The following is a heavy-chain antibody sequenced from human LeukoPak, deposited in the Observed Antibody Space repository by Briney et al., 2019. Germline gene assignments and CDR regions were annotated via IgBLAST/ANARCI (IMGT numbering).Heavy chain of an antibody. CDR1: GYTFTTYD. J-gene: IGHJ6*02. D-gene: IGHD2-2*02. V-gene: IGHV1-18*01. CDR3: ARYCSSSSCYTRYYYGMDV. Sequence: ASVRVSCKASGYTFTTYDITWVRQAPGQGLEWMGWISAYNANTNYAQKLQGRVTMTTDTTTSTAYMELMSLRSDDTAVYYCARYCSSSSCYTRYYYGMDVWGQGTTVTVSS. CDR2: ISAYNANT.